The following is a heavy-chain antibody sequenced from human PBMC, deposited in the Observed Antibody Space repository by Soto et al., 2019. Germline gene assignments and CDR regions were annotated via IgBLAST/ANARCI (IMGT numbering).Heavy chain of an antibody. Sequence: LVESGGGAAQPGRSLRLSCETSGFTFSHCGMHWVRQAPGKGLEWVGMIWNDGTTTHFTDSVKGRSTISRDNSKNTVDLQMNRLRDEDTAGYYCARDGGHYDVDYLGRGTLVTFSS. CDR1: GFTFSHCG. CDR2: IWNDGTTT. J-gene: IGHJ4*02. CDR3: ARDGGHYDVDY. V-gene: IGHV3-33*01. D-gene: IGHD5-12*01.